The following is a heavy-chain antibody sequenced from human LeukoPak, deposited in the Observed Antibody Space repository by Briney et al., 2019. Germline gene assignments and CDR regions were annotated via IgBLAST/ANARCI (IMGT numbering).Heavy chain of an antibody. J-gene: IGHJ5*02. CDR3: ARERDNWFDP. Sequence: GGSLRLSCAASGFTFSSYAMSWVRQAPGKGLEWVSTISGGGGSTSYADSVRGRFTISRDNSKNTLYLQMNSLRAEDTAVYYCARERDNWFDPWGQGTLVTVSS. CDR1: GFTFSSYA. CDR2: ISGGGGST. V-gene: IGHV3-23*01.